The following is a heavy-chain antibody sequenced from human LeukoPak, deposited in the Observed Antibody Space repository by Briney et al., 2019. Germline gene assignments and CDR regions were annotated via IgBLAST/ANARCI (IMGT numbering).Heavy chain of an antibody. V-gene: IGHV1-69*13. D-gene: IGHD3-3*01. CDR1: GGTFSSYA. Sequence: SVKLSCKASGGTFSSYAISWVRHAPGQGLEWMGGIIPIYGTANYEQQFQSRVTITADDSTSTPYLELSSLRPEAKAAYYCARIYDCWSGPLSFDIWGQGTMVTVSS. CDR3: ARIYDCWSGPLSFDI. J-gene: IGHJ3*02. CDR2: IIPIYGTA.